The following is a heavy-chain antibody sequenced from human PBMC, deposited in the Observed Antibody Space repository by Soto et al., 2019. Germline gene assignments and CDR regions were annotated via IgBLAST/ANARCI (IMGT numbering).Heavy chain of an antibody. Sequence: ASVKVSCKASGYTFTSYGISWVRQAPGQGLEWMGWISAYNGNTNYAQKLQGRVTMTTDTSTSTAHMELRSLRSDDTAVYYCARDPDDLYGLFDYWGQGTLVTVSS. V-gene: IGHV1-18*04. CDR3: ARDPDDLYGLFDY. D-gene: IGHD4-17*01. CDR1: GYTFTSYG. J-gene: IGHJ4*02. CDR2: ISAYNGNT.